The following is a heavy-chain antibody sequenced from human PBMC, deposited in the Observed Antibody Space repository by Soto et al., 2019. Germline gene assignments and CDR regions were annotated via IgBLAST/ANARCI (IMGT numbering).Heavy chain of an antibody. D-gene: IGHD4-17*01. J-gene: IGHJ5*02. CDR1: GFTFRSYA. CDR3: AKDLRAVSTVTRADA. Sequence: EVQLLEAGGGVVSPGGSLRLSCAASGFTFRSYAMSWVRQAPGKGLEWVSAISGNGGGTYYAGSVKGRVTISRANSKNMMFLQMNSLRAEDTAVYYCAKDLRAVSTVTRADAWGLGTLVTVSS. CDR2: ISGNGGGT. V-gene: IGHV3-23*01.